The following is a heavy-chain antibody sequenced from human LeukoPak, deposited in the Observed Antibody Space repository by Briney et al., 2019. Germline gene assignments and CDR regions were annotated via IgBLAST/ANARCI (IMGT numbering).Heavy chain of an antibody. J-gene: IGHJ3*02. D-gene: IGHD1-26*01. Sequence: SETLSLTCTVSGGSISSSSYYWGWIRQPPGKGLEWIGSIYYSGSTYYNPSLKSRVTISVDTSKNQFSLKLSSVTAADTAVYYCARLRELLDGNAFDIWGQGTMVTVSS. V-gene: IGHV4-39*07. CDR2: IYYSGST. CDR3: ARLRELLDGNAFDI. CDR1: GGSISSSSYY.